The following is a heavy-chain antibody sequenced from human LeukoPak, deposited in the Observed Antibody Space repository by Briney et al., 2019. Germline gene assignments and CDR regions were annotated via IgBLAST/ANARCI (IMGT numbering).Heavy chain of an antibody. CDR2: ISGYGDTT. CDR1: GFTFSTYD. CDR3: VKAGGSGSYYKGFLDC. J-gene: IGHJ4*02. V-gene: IGHV3-64D*06. D-gene: IGHD3-10*01. Sequence: GGSLRLSCSASGFTFSTYDMNWVRQAPGKGLEYVSSISGYGDTTYYADSAKGRFTISRDNSKHTLDLQMSSLRIEDTAVYYCVKAGGSGSYYKGFLDCWGQGTLVTVSS.